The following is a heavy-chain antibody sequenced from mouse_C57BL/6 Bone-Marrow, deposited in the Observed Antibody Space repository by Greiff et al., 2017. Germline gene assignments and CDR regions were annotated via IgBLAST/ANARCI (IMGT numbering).Heavy chain of an antibody. D-gene: IGHD2-4*01. Sequence: VQLQQSGPELVKPGASVKISCKASGYTFTDYYMNWVKTSHGKSLEWIGDINPNNGGTSYNQQFKGKATLTVDKSSSTAYMELRSLTSEDSAVYYCARGGDYDEGTWFAYGGQGTLVTVSA. CDR2: INPNNGGT. J-gene: IGHJ3*01. CDR3: ARGGDYDEGTWFAY. V-gene: IGHV1-26*01. CDR1: GYTFTDYY.